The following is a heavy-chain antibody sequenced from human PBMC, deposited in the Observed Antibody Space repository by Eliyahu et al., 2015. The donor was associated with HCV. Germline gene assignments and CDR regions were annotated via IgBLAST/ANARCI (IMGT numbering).Heavy chain of an antibody. CDR2: IKSKTDRGTT. J-gene: IGHJ4*02. V-gene: IGHV3-15*01. CDR3: GSWPGISAGGDY. CDR1: GFTFTNAW. D-gene: IGHD6-13*01. Sequence: EVQLVESGGGLVKPGGSLRLSCAVSGFTFTNAWMSWVRQAPGKGLEWVGRIKSKTDRGTTDYAAPVRGRFTISRDDSKNTLYVQMNSLQIEDTAVYYCGSWPGISAGGDYWGQGILVTVSS.